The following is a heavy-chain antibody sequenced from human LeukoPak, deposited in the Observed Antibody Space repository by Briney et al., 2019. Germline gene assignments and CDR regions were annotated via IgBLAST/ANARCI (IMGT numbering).Heavy chain of an antibody. D-gene: IGHD4-17*01. V-gene: IGHV4-38-2*02. CDR1: GYSISSGYY. J-gene: IGHJ5*02. Sequence: PSETLSLTCTVSGYSISSGYYWGWIRQPPGKGLEWIGSIYHSGSTYYNPSLKSRVTISVDTSKNQFSLKLSSVTAADTAVYYCARDRADYGDYVGDWFDPWGQGTLVTVSS. CDR2: IYHSGST. CDR3: ARDRADYGDYVGDWFDP.